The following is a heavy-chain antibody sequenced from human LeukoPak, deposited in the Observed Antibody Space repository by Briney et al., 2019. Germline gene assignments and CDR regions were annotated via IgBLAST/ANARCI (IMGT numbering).Heavy chain of an antibody. V-gene: IGHV1-8*01. D-gene: IGHD3-3*01. J-gene: IGHJ5*02. CDR3: ARTAYYDFWSGPNWFDP. Sequence: ASVKVSCKASGYTFTSYDIHWVRQATGQGLEWMGWMNPNSGNTGYAQKFQGRVTMTRNTSISTAYMELSSLRSEDTAVYYCARTAYYDFWSGPNWFDPWGQGTLVTVSS. CDR1: GYTFTSYD. CDR2: MNPNSGNT.